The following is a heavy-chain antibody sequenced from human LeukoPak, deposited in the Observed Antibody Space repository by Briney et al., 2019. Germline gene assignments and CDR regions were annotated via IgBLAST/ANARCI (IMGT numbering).Heavy chain of an antibody. CDR3: ARDQFPSYYYYGMDV. CDR2: ISSSGSTI. CDR1: GFTFSDYY. Sequence: GGSLRLSCAASGFTFSDYYMSWIRQAPGKGLEWVSYISSSGSTIYYADSVKGRFTISRDNAKNSLYLQMNSLIAEDTAVYYCARDQFPSYYYYGMDVWGQGTTVTVSS. V-gene: IGHV3-11*01. D-gene: IGHD2-21*01. J-gene: IGHJ6*02.